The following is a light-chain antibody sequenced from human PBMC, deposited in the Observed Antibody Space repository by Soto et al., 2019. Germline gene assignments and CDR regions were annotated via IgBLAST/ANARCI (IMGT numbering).Light chain of an antibody. J-gene: IGKJ1*01. CDR1: QDIHNY. Sequence: AVLLTQSPSSFSASTGDRATITCRASQDIHNYLAWYQQVPGKAPKLLLYAASILQTGVPSRFSGSGSGTDFTLTLDGLQSEDLATYFCQHYYNYPWTFGQGTMVE. CDR3: QHYYNYPWT. V-gene: IGKV1-8*01. CDR2: AAS.